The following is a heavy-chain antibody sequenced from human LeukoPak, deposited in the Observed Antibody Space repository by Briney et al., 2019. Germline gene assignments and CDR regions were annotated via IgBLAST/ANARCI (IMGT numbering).Heavy chain of an antibody. V-gene: IGHV4-59*08. Sequence: SETLSLTCTVSGDSISSYYWSWIRQPPGKGLEWIGYIYYSGGTDYNPSLKSRVTISVDTSKNQFSLKLRSVTAADTAVYYCATNEWSGYYFEYWGQGTLVPVSS. CDR3: ATNEWSGYYFEY. D-gene: IGHD3-3*01. J-gene: IGHJ4*02. CDR2: IYYSGGT. CDR1: GDSISSYY.